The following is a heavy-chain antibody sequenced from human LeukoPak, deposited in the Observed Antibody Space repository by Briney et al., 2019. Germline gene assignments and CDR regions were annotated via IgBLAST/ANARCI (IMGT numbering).Heavy chain of an antibody. CDR3: AKDKVAGITAEFDY. D-gene: IGHD6-19*01. CDR1: VFTFDDYA. CDR2: ISWNSGSI. V-gene: IGHV3-9*03. J-gene: IGHJ4*02. Sequence: GRSLRLSCAASVFTFDDYAMRWVRQAPGEGLEWVSGISWNSGSISYADYVKGRFTITRDNAKNSLYLQMHSLRAEDMALYYCAKDKVAGITAEFDYWGQGTLVTVSS.